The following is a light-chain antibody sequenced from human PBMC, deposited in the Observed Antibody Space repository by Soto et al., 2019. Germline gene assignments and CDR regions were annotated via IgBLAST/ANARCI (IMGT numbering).Light chain of an antibody. Sequence: QSVLTQPPSVSGAPGQRFTISCTEGSSNIGAGYDVHWYRQFPGTAPKLLVYGNNNRPSGISDRFSASKSGSSASLAITGLQAEDEADYYCQSYDTSLRAWVFGGGTKLTVL. CDR3: QSYDTSLRAWV. V-gene: IGLV1-40*01. CDR1: SSNIGAGYD. J-gene: IGLJ3*02. CDR2: GNN.